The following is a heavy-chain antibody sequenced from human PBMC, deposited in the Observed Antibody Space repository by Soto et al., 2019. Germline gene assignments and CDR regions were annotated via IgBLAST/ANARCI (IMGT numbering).Heavy chain of an antibody. Sequence: QITLKESGPTLVKPTQTLTLTCTFSGFSLSTSGVGVGWIRQPPGKPLEGLVIIYWHDDKRYSPSLRSRLTISKDTTTDQVVLIMTNMDPEDTATYFCAHRRIGVSQWNYGDFDYWGQGILVTVSS. CDR3: AHRRIGVSQWNYGDFDY. D-gene: IGHD3-16*01. CDR2: IYWHDDK. V-gene: IGHV2-5*01. CDR1: GFSLSTSGVG. J-gene: IGHJ4*02.